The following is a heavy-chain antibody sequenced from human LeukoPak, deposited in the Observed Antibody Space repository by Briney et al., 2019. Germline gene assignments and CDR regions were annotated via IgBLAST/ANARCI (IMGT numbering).Heavy chain of an antibody. J-gene: IGHJ1*01. Sequence: GGSLRLSCAASGFTFSDYYMSWIRQAPGKGLEWVSYISSSGSTIYYADSVKGRFTISRDNAKNSLYLQMNSLRAEDTAVYYCARDSSGWSAEYFQHWGQGTLVTVSS. CDR1: GFTFSDYY. CDR2: ISSSGSTI. CDR3: ARDSSGWSAEYFQH. D-gene: IGHD6-19*01. V-gene: IGHV3-11*01.